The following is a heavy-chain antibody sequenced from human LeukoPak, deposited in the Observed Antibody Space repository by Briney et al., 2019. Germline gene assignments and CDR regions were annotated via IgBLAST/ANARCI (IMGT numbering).Heavy chain of an antibody. CDR2: ISGTGLYT. D-gene: IGHD3-3*01. CDR1: GFIFNTYG. CDR3: ARVRFLEWSSLYNWFDP. Sequence: PGGSLRLSCAASGFIFNTYGMNWVRQAPGKGLEWVSGISGTGLYTYYADSVKGRFTISRDTSKNTVYLQMNSLRAEDTAVYYCARVRFLEWSSLYNWFDPWGQGTLVTVSS. V-gene: IGHV3-23*01. J-gene: IGHJ5*02.